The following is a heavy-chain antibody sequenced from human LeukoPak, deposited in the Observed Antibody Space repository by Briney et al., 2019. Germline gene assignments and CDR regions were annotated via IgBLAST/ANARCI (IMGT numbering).Heavy chain of an antibody. Sequence: PSETLSLTCTVSGGSISSYYWSWIRQPPGKGLEWIGYIYYSGSTNYNPSLKSRVTISVDRSKNQFSLKLSSVTAADTAVYYCAREYSSSWDAFDIWGQGTMVTVSS. J-gene: IGHJ3*02. V-gene: IGHV4-59*12. D-gene: IGHD6-13*01. CDR3: AREYSSSWDAFDI. CDR1: GGSISSYY. CDR2: IYYSGST.